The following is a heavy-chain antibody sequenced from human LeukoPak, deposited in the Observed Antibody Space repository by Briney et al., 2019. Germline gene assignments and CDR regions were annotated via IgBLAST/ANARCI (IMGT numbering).Heavy chain of an antibody. Sequence: GGSLRLSCAASGFSFSTYWMSWVRQAPGKGLEWVANIKQDGSGKYYVDSVKGRFTISRDNAKNSLYLQMNSLRAEDTAVYYCASLGELYVFDYWGQGTLVTVSS. CDR2: IKQDGSGK. V-gene: IGHV3-7*01. CDR1: GFSFSTYW. CDR3: ASLGELYVFDY. J-gene: IGHJ4*02. D-gene: IGHD1-26*01.